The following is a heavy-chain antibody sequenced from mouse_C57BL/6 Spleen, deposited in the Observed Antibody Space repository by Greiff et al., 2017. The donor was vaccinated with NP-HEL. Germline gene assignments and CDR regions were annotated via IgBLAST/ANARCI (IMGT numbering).Heavy chain of an antibody. J-gene: IGHJ2*01. CDR1: GFTFSDYG. V-gene: IGHV5-17*01. CDR3: ARLGLLRFDY. CDR2: ISSGSSTI. Sequence: VQLKESGGGLVKPEGSLKLSCAASGFTFSDYGMHWVRQAPEKGLEWVAYISSGSSTIYYADTVKGRFTISRDNAKNTLFLQMTSLRSEDTAMYYCARLGLLRFDYWGQGTTLTVSS. D-gene: IGHD2-3*01.